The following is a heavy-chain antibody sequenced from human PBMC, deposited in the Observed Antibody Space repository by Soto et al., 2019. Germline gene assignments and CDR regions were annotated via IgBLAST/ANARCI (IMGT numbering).Heavy chain of an antibody. D-gene: IGHD5-18*01. J-gene: IGHJ4*02. Sequence: GSLRLSCAASGFNVSSNYMSWVRQAPGKGLEWLSVIYSGGSTYYAESVKGRFTISRDNSKNTLYLQMNSLRAEDTAVYYCAKEEGDGYSPVDCWGQGTLVTVSS. CDR3: AKEEGDGYSPVDC. V-gene: IGHV3-53*01. CDR2: IYSGGST. CDR1: GFNVSSNY.